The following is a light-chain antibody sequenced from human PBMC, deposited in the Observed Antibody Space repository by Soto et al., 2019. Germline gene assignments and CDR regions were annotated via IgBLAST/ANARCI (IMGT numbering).Light chain of an antibody. V-gene: IGLV2-14*03. J-gene: IGLJ1*01. Sequence: QSVLTQPASVSGSPGQSITISCTGTSGDVGAYNFVSWYQQHPGKAPKLIVYHVSDRPSGFSSRFSGSKSGNSASLTISGLHAEGEADYYCSSYAGSDAFFFGTGTKVTVL. CDR1: SGDVGAYNF. CDR3: SSYAGSDAFF. CDR2: HVS.